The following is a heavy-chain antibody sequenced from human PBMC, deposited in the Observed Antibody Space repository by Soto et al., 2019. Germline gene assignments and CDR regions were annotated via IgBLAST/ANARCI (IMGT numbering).Heavy chain of an antibody. CDR2: IYYSGST. Sequence: PSETLSLTCTVSGGSISSSSYYWGWIRQPPGKGLEWIGSIYYSGSTYYNPSLKSRVTISVDTSKNQFSLKLSSVTAADTAVYYCASLPHRGMDVWGQGTTVTVSS. J-gene: IGHJ6*02. CDR3: ASLPHRGMDV. CDR1: GGSISSSSYY. V-gene: IGHV4-39*01.